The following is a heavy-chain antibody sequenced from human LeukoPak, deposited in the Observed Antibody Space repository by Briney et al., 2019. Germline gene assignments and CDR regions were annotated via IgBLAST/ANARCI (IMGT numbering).Heavy chain of an antibody. CDR1: GGSFSGYY. V-gene: IGHV4-34*01. D-gene: IGHD6-6*01. J-gene: IGHJ5*02. CDR2: INHSGST. CDR3: GRGESLEYSSSSSWFDP. Sequence: SETLSLTCAVYGGSFSGYYWSWIRQPPGKGLEWIGEINHSGSTNYNPSLKSRVTISVDTSKNQFSLKLSSVTAADTAVYYCGRGESLEYSSSSSWFDPWGQGTLVTVSS.